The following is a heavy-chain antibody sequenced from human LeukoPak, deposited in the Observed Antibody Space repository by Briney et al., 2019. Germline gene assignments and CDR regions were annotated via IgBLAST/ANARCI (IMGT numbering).Heavy chain of an antibody. J-gene: IGHJ6*03. CDR2: FYVGVTT. D-gene: IGHD5-24*01. CDR1: GGALSSHY. V-gene: IGHV4-59*08. CDR3: ARHARDEGYSYPYYYFYIDV. Sequence: SETLSLTCTVSGGALSSHYWSWIRQPLGKGLEWIGLFYVGVTTKYNPSLRSRVTISSDTSKNQFSLNLASVTAADTAVYYCARHARDEGYSYPYYYFYIDVWGKGTTVTVSS.